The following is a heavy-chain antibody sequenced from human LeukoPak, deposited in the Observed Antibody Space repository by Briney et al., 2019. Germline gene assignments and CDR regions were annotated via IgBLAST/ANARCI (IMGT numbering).Heavy chain of an antibody. V-gene: IGHV1-69*04. J-gene: IGHJ5*02. CDR2: IIPIFGIA. CDR3: ASGIAVAGRSGVDWFDP. D-gene: IGHD6-19*01. CDR1: GGTFSSYA. Sequence: SVKVSCKASGGTFSSYAISWVRQAPGQGLEWMGRIIPIFGIANYAQKFQGGVTITADKSTSTAYMELSSLRSEDTAVYYCASGIAVAGRSGVDWFDPWGQGTLVTVSS.